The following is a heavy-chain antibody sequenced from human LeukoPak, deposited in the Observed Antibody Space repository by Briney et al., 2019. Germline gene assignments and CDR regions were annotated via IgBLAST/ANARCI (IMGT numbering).Heavy chain of an antibody. CDR3: ARSRSGCYDH. V-gene: IGHV6-1*01. CDR2: TYYRSKWSN. Sequence: SQTLSLTCGISGDSVSSNSASWNWIRQSPSRGLEWLGRTYYRSKWSNDYAESVKSRITINPDTSKNQFSLQLKSVTPEDTAMYYCARSRSGCYDHWGQGTLVTVSS. J-gene: IGHJ4*02. D-gene: IGHD1-26*01. CDR1: GDSVSSNSAS.